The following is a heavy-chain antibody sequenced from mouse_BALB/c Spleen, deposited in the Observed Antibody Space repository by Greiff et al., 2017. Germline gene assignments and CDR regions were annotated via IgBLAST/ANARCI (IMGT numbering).Heavy chain of an antibody. J-gene: IGHJ2*01. CDR1: GYTFTSYW. Sequence: VKLQESGAELAKPGASVKMSCKASGYTFTSYWMHWVKQRPGQGLEWIGYINPSTGYTEYNQKFKDKATLTADKSSSTAYMQLSSLTSEDSAVYYCATGGSGSLDYWGQGTTLTVSS. D-gene: IGHD3-1*01. CDR2: INPSTGYT. CDR3: ATGGSGSLDY. V-gene: IGHV1-7*01.